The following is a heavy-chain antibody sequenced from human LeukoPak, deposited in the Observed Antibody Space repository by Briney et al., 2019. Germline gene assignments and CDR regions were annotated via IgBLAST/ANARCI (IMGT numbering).Heavy chain of an antibody. CDR1: GYTFTSYG. CDR3: ARERPPVVVPAAMPLYYYYYYMDV. V-gene: IGHV1-18*01. J-gene: IGHJ6*03. D-gene: IGHD2-2*01. Sequence: ASVKVSCKASGYTFTSYGISWVRQALAQGLEWMGWISAYNGNTNYAQKLQGRVTMTTDTSTSTAYMELRSLRSDDTAVYYCARERPPVVVPAAMPLYYYYYYMDVWGKGTTVTVSS. CDR2: ISAYNGNT.